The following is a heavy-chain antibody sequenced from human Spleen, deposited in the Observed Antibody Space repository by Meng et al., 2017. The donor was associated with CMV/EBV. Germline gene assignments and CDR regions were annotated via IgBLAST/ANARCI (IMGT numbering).Heavy chain of an antibody. V-gene: IGHV3-48*04. J-gene: IGHJ6*02. CDR1: GFTFRIYP. CDR3: ARDGPNIVVVPAATMYYYYGMDV. Sequence: GGSLRLSCAASGFTFRIYPMNWVRQAPGKGLEWVANVSSSSRAISYADSVKGRFTISRDNAKNTLYLQMNSLRAEDTAVYYCARDGPNIVVVPAATMYYYYGMDVWGQGTTVTVSS. D-gene: IGHD2-2*01. CDR2: VSSSSRAI.